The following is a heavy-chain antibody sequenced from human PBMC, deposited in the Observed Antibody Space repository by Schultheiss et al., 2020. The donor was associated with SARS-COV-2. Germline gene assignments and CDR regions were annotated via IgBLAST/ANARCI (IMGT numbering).Heavy chain of an antibody. J-gene: IGHJ5*02. CDR2: IFHNGNT. V-gene: IGHV4-34*12. CDR3: AREGAHCDIATCYRWLDP. CDR1: GGSFSGYY. Sequence: SETLSLTCAVYGGSFSGYYWSWIRQPPGKGLEWIGSIFHNGNTFYNSSLRGRVTMSVDTSKNQFSLKLTSVTAADTAVYYCAREGAHCDIATCYRWLDPWGQGTLVTVSS. D-gene: IGHD2-15*01.